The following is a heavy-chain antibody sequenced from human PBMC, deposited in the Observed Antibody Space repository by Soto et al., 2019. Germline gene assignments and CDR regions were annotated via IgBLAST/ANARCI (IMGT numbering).Heavy chain of an antibody. CDR3: TRLVCSSTSCYAGAYYYYGMDV. CDR2: IRSKANSYAT. J-gene: IGHJ6*02. D-gene: IGHD2-2*01. CDR1: GFTFSGSA. V-gene: IGHV3-73*02. Sequence: EVQLVESGGGLVQPGGSLKLSCAASGFTFSGSAMHWVRQASGKGLEWVGRIRSKANSYATAYAASVKGRFTISRDDSKNTAYLQMNSLKTADTAVYYCTRLVCSSTSCYAGAYYYYGMDVWGQGTTVTVSS.